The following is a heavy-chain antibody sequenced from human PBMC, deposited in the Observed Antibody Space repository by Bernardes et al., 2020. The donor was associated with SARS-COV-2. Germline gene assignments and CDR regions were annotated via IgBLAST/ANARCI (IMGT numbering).Heavy chain of an antibody. CDR2: IFHTGNT. Sequence: SETLSLTCAVSGGSINSAHWWSWVRQPPGGGLEWIGEIFHTGNTKYNPSFESRVSISLDKSKNQFSLKLTSVTAADTAVYFCAREEAIFGLDPLPYYFDYWGQGTLVTVSS. CDR1: GGSINSAHW. D-gene: IGHD3-3*01. J-gene: IGHJ4*02. CDR3: AREEAIFGLDPLPYYFDY. V-gene: IGHV4-4*02.